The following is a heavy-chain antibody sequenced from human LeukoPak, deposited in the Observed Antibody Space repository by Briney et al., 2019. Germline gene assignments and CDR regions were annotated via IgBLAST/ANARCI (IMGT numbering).Heavy chain of an antibody. CDR3: SRAVYYSNYLGY. CDR1: GFTFSSYW. J-gene: IGHJ4*01. Sequence: GGSLRLSCAASGFTFSSYWMHWVRQAPGKGLVWVSRINSDGSSTNYADSVKGRFTISRDNAKNTLYLQMNSLRAEDTAMYYCSRAVYYSNYLGYWGQGTLVTVSS. V-gene: IGHV3-74*01. D-gene: IGHD3-10*01. CDR2: INSDGSST.